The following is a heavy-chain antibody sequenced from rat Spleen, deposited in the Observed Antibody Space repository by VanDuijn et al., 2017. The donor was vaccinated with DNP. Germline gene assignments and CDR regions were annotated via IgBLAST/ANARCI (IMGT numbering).Heavy chain of an antibody. CDR2: ITSSGGST. D-gene: IGHD1-10*01. J-gene: IGHJ4*01. CDR1: GFTFNNYG. Sequence: EVQLVESGGGLVQPGRSLKLSCAASGFTFNNYGMTWIRQVPGKGLEWVASITSSGGSTYNPDSVKGRFTISRDNAKNTLSLRMNSLRSEDTATYYCARVNNNLYYGLDAWGQGTSVTVSS. V-gene: IGHV5-31*01. CDR3: ARVNNNLYYGLDA.